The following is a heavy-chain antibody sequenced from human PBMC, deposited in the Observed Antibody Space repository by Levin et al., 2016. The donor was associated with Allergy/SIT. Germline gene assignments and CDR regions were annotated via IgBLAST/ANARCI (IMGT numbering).Heavy chain of an antibody. CDR2: IIPIFGTA. CDR3: ARDERGSGWYGHWGY. Sequence: WVRQAPGQGLEWMGGIIPIFGTANYAQKFQGRVTITADESTSTAYMELSSLRSEDTAVYYCARDERGSGWYGHWGYWGQGTLVTVSS. D-gene: IGHD6-19*01. J-gene: IGHJ4*02. V-gene: IGHV1-69*01.